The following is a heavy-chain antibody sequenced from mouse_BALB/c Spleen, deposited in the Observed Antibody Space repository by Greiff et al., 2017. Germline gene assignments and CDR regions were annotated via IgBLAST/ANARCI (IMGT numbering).Heavy chain of an antibody. V-gene: IGHV1-9*01. Sequence: QVQLKESGAELMKPGASVKISCKATGYTFSSYWIEWVKQRPGHGLEWIGEIFPGSGSTNYNEKFKGKATFTADTSSTTAYMQHSSLTSEDSAVYCVTRRKRYNGMDYWGQGTSVTVSS. J-gene: IGHJ4*01. CDR2: IFPGSGST. CDR1: GYTFSSYW. CDR3: TRRKRYNGMDY. D-gene: IGHD2-12*01.